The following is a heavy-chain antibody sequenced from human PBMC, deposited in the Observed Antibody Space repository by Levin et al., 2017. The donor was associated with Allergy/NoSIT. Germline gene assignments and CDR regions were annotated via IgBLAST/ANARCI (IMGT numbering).Heavy chain of an antibody. CDR1: GFSFSTYE. V-gene: IGHV3-48*03. J-gene: IGHJ4*02. CDR3: ARGLTCDY. CDR2: ISTSGSAT. Sequence: GESLKISCAASGFSFSTYEMNWVRQAPGKGLEWASYISTSGSATYYADSVKGRFTISRDNAKNSLYLQMNGLRAEDTAVYFCARGLTCDYWGQGTLVTVSS.